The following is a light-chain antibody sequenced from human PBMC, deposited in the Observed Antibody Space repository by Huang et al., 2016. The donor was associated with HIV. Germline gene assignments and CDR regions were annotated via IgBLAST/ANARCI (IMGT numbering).Light chain of an antibody. CDR2: VTS. J-gene: IGKJ4*01. Sequence: EIVLTQSPGTLSLSPGGRATLSCRASQSVSGTYLAWYQQKPGQAPRLRIYVTSIRATGIPDRFSGSGSATDCTLTISRLEPEDFAVYYCQQYGTSPPSLTFGGGTKVEIK. CDR3: QQYGTSPPSLT. V-gene: IGKV3-20*01. CDR1: QSVSGTY.